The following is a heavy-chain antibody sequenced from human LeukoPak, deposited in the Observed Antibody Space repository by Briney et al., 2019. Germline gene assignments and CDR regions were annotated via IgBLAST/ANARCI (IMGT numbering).Heavy chain of an antibody. CDR1: GYTLTELS. Sequence: GASVEVSCKVSGYTLTELSMHWVRQAPGKGLEWMGGFDPEDGETIYAQKFQGRVTMTEDTSTDTAYMELSSLRSEDTAVYYCATANDMITFGGVIVNVDWFDPWGQGTLVTVSS. D-gene: IGHD3-16*02. V-gene: IGHV1-24*01. CDR3: ATANDMITFGGVIVNVDWFDP. J-gene: IGHJ5*02. CDR2: FDPEDGET.